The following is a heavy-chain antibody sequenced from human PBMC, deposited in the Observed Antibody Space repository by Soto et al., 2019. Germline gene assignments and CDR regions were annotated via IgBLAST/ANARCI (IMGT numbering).Heavy chain of an antibody. CDR1: GGSITTGGYF. CDR3: ARVVSGSYFDY. Sequence: QVQLQESGPGLVKASQTLSLTCTVSGGSITTGGYFWSGIRQHPGKGLEWIGYIYYSGSTHYNPSLKSRVTISVDTSKNQFSLKLSSVTAADTAVYYCARVVSGSYFDYWGQGTLVTVSS. J-gene: IGHJ4*02. V-gene: IGHV4-31*03. D-gene: IGHD1-26*01. CDR2: IYYSGST.